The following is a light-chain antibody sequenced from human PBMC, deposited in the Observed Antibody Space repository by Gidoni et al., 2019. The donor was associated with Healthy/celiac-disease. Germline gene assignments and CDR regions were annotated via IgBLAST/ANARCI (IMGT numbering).Light chain of an antibody. CDR1: QSVSSSY. CDR2: GAS. J-gene: IGKJ3*01. V-gene: IGKV3-20*01. CDR3: QQYGSSLST. Sequence: EIVLTQSPRTLSLSPGERDTLACRASQSVSSSYLAWYQQKPGQAPRLLIYGASSRAHGIPDRFSGSGAGTDFTLTISRLVPEDFAVYYCQQYGSSLSTFXPXTKVDIK.